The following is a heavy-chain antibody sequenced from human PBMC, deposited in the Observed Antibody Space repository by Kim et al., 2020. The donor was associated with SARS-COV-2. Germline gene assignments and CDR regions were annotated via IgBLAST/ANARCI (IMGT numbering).Heavy chain of an antibody. J-gene: IGHJ4*02. CDR2: ISAYNGNT. Sequence: ASVKVSCQASGYNFTNYDISWVRQAPGQGLEWMGCISAYNGNTNFAQKVQGRVTMTTDTPTSTVYMELRSLRSDDTAVYYCARGRGVGVADHGFDNWGQGTLVTVSS. CDR3: ARGRGVGVADHGFDN. V-gene: IGHV1-18*01. D-gene: IGHD6-19*01. CDR1: GYNFTNYD.